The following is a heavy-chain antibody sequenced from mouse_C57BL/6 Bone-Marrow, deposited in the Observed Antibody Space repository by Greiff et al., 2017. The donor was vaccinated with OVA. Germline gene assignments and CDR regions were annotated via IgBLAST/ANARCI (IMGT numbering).Heavy chain of an antibody. Sequence: QVQLKESGAELVKPGASVKISCKASGYAFSSYWMNWVKQRPGKGLEWIGQIYPGDGDTNYNGKFKGKATLTADKSSSTAYMQLSSLTSEDSAVYFCARGTYYSNWGFAYWGQGTLVTVSA. CDR2: IYPGDGDT. CDR3: ARGTYYSNWGFAY. D-gene: IGHD2-5*01. V-gene: IGHV1-80*01. CDR1: GYAFSSYW. J-gene: IGHJ3*01.